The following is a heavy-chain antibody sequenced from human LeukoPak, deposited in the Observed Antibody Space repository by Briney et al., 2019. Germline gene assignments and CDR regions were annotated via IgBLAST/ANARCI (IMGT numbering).Heavy chain of an antibody. D-gene: IGHD1-26*01. CDR1: GFTFSSYS. J-gene: IGHJ4*02. CDR3: ARDDGSYSRSPGFDN. CDR2: ISSRSSYI. V-gene: IGHV3-21*01. Sequence: GGSLRLSCAASGFTFSSYSMNWVRQAPGKGLEWVSSISSRSSYIYYADSVKGRFTISRDNAKNSLYLQMNSLRAEDTAVYYCARDDGSYSRSPGFDNWGQGTLVTVSS.